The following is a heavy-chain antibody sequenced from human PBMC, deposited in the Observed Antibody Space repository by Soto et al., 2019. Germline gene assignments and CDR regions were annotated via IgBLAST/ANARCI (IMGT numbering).Heavy chain of an antibody. D-gene: IGHD2-21*02. Sequence: ASETLSLTCTVSGDSISSGSYWGWIRQPPGEGPEWIASIYHGGTTFYNPSLKSRISISVDTSKNQFSLRLTSVTAADTATYYCARVHVVVVAGSTFDYWGPGTLVTVSS. V-gene: IGHV4-38-2*02. CDR2: IYHGGTT. J-gene: IGHJ4*03. CDR3: ARVHVVVVAGSTFDY. CDR1: GDSISSGSY.